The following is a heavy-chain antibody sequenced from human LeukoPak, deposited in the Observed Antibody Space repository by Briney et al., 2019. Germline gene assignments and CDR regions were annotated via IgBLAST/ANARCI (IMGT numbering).Heavy chain of an antibody. Sequence: SETLSLTCAVYGGSFSGYYWTWIRQAPGKGLEWIGEINPSGRTSYNPSLKSRLTISVDASKNQFSLNLRSLTAADTAVYYCARGRQEVSMIVVVMTAVSYYLDVWGKGTTVTVS. V-gene: IGHV4-34*01. CDR1: GGSFSGYY. CDR2: INPSGRT. CDR3: ARGRQEVSMIVVVMTAVSYYLDV. D-gene: IGHD3-22*01. J-gene: IGHJ6*03.